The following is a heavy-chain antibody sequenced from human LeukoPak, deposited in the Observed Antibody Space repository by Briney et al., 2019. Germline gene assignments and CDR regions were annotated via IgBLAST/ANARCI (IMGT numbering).Heavy chain of an antibody. Sequence: SETLSLTCAVYGGSFSGYYWSWIRQPPGKGLEWIGEINHGGSTNYNPSLKSRATISVDTSKNQFSLKLSSVTAADTAVYYCARGLPPAISSCCRWFDPWGQGTLVTVSS. CDR2: INHGGST. V-gene: IGHV4-34*01. D-gene: IGHD6-13*01. J-gene: IGHJ5*02. CDR1: GGSFSGYY. CDR3: ARGLPPAISSCCRWFDP.